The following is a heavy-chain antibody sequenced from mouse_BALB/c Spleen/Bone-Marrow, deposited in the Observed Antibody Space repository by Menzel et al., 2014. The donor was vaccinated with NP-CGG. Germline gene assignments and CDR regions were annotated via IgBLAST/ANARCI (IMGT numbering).Heavy chain of an antibody. CDR1: GFTFSSFG. V-gene: IGHV5-17*02. CDR2: ISSGSSTI. D-gene: IGHD1-3*01. Sequence: EVMLVESGGGLVQPGGSRKLSCAASGFTFSSFGMHWVRQAPEKGLEWVAYISSGSSTIYYADTVKGRFTISRDNPKNTLFLQMASLRSEDTAIYYCARYNTYDAMDYRGQGTSVTVSS. J-gene: IGHJ4*01. CDR3: ARYNTYDAMDY.